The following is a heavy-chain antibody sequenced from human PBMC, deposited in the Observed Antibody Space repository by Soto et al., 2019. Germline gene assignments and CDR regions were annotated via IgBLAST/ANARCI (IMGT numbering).Heavy chain of an antibody. D-gene: IGHD3-10*01. CDR1: GFTFSNAW. J-gene: IGHJ6*02. CDR3: TTDSGYSNYYYGMDV. Sequence: GGSLRLSCAASGFTFSNAWMSWVRQAPGKGLEWVGRIKSKTDGGTTDYAAPVKGRFTISRDDSKNTLYLQMNSLKTEDTAVYYCTTDSGYSNYYYGMDVWGQGTTVTVSS. V-gene: IGHV3-15*01. CDR2: IKSKTDGGTT.